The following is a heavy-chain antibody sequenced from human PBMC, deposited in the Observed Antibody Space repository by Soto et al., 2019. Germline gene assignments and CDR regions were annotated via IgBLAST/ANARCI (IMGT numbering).Heavy chain of an antibody. Sequence: GGSLRLSCAASGFTFSSYAMSWVRQAPGKGLEWVSGISGGGGSTYYADSVKGRFTISRDNCKNTLFLQMNSLRAEDTAVYYCAKSASAYYRTSFDSWGQGTLVTVSS. CDR2: ISGGGGST. CDR1: GFTFSSYA. V-gene: IGHV3-23*01. J-gene: IGHJ4*02. CDR3: AKSASAYYRTSFDS. D-gene: IGHD3-22*01.